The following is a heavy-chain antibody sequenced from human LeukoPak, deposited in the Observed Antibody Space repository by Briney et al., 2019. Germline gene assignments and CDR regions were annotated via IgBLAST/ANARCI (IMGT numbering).Heavy chain of an antibody. D-gene: IGHD4-17*01. CDR1: GFTFSHHG. J-gene: IGHJ5*02. V-gene: IGHV3-23*01. Sequence: PGGSLRLSCAASGFTFSHHGMNWVRQAPGKGLEWVSGVGPSGARTYYADSVKGRFTVSRDNSKNMVFLQMNSLRAEDTAVYYCARAYDYGENWFDPWGQGTLVTVSS. CDR3: ARAYDYGENWFDP. CDR2: VGPSGART.